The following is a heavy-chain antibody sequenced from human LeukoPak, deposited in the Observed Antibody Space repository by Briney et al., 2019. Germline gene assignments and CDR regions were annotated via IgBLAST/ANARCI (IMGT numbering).Heavy chain of an antibody. CDR2: IGGTAGKR. V-gene: IGHV3-23*01. D-gene: IGHD1-26*01. Sequence: GGSLRLSCAASGFTFSSYAMSWVRQAPGEELGWRSGIGGTAGKRYYADSVKGRFTISRDNSKNTLYLQMTSLRVEDTAVYYCAKGSGIVILRNPLDYWGQGTLVTVSS. CDR1: GFTFSSYA. CDR3: AKGSGIVILRNPLDY. J-gene: IGHJ4*02.